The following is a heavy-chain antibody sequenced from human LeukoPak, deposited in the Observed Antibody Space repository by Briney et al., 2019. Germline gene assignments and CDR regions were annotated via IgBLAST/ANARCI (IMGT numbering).Heavy chain of an antibody. D-gene: IGHD3-10*01. J-gene: IGHJ6*02. CDR2: INPNSGGT. V-gene: IGHV1-2*02. CDR3: ARDRGYGYYGMDV. CDR1: GYTFTGYY. Sequence: ASVKVSCEASGYTFTGYYMHWVRQAPGQGLEWMGWINPNSGGTNYAQKFQGRVTMTRDTSISTAYMELSRLRSDDTAVYYCARDRGYGYYGMDVWGQGTTVTVSS.